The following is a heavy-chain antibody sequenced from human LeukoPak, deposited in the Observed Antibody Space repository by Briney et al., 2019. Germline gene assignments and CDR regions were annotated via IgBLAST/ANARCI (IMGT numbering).Heavy chain of an antibody. V-gene: IGHV4-30-4*08. Sequence: SETLSLTCTVSGGSISSGDYYWSWIRQPPGKGLEWIGYIYYSGSTYYNPSLKSRVTISVDTSKNQFSLKLSSVTAADTAVYYCAREEETAMVRGSGSFDYWGQGTLVTVSS. CDR1: GGSISSGDYY. D-gene: IGHD5-18*01. J-gene: IGHJ4*02. CDR2: IYYSGST. CDR3: AREEETAMVRGSGSFDY.